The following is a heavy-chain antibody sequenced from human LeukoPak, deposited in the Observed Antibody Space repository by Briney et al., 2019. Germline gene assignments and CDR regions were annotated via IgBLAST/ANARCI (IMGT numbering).Heavy chain of an antibody. V-gene: IGHV1-2*02. CDR3: ARDASGSPDC. CDR2: INPNSGGT. D-gene: IGHD1-26*01. CDR1: GYTFTGYY. Sequence: ASVKVSCKASGYTFTGYYMHWVRQAPGQGLEWMGWINPNSGGTNYAQKFQGRVTMTTDTSTSTAYMELRSLRSDDTAVYYCARDASGSPDCWGQGTLVTVSS. J-gene: IGHJ4*02.